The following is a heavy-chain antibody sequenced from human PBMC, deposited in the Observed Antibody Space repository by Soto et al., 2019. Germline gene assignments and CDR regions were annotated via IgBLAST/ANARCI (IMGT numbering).Heavy chain of an antibody. J-gene: IGHJ6*02. V-gene: IGHV1-3*01. CDR3: AREGYCTNGVCLGYYYYGMDV. Sequence: ASVKVSCKASGYTFTSYAMHWVRQAPGQRLEWMGWINAGNGNTKYSQKFQGRVTITRDTSASTAYMELSSLRSEDTAVYYCAREGYCTNGVCLGYYYYGMDVWGQGTTVTVSS. CDR1: GYTFTSYA. D-gene: IGHD2-8*01. CDR2: INAGNGNT.